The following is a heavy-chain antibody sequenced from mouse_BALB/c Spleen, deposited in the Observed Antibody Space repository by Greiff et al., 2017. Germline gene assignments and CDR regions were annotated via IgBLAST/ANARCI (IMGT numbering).Heavy chain of an antibody. CDR1: GFTFSSYA. Sequence: DVKLVESGGGLVKPGGSLKLSCAASGFTFSSYAMSWVRQSPEKRLEWVAEISSGGSYTYYPDTVTGRFTISRDNAKNTLYLEMSSLRSEDTAMYYCARGEGPSFAYWGQGTLVTVSA. CDR3: ARGEGPSFAY. V-gene: IGHV5-9-4*01. CDR2: ISSGGSYT. J-gene: IGHJ3*01.